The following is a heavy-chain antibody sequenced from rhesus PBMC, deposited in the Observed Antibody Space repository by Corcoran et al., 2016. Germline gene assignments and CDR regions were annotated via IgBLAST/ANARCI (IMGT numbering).Heavy chain of an antibody. CDR2: INPSNGNA. V-gene: IGHV1S9*01. Sequence: QVQLVQSGAEVKKPGTSVKLSCKASGYPFTSYYINWVRQAPGQVLEWLGWINPSNGNAGYAQKLQGRVSMTMDTSTITAYMEMNSLRSEDTAVYYCARSYSSWSGLYFEFWGQGALVTVSS. CDR1: GYPFTSYY. J-gene: IGHJ1*01. CDR3: ARSYSSWSGLYFEF. D-gene: IGHD6-13*01.